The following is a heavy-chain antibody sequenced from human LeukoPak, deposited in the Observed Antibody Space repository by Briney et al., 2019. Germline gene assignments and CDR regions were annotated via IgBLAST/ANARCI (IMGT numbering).Heavy chain of an antibody. CDR3: ARDQSIYGYEIFDY. V-gene: IGHV3-11*05. Sequence: PGGSLRLFRAASIFTHSDLYTACIPQAPGKGLEWVSFISSSSGYANYADSVKGRFTISRDNAKNSLYLQMNSLRAEDTAVYYCARDQSIYGYEIFDYWGQGILVTVSS. D-gene: IGHD5-12*01. CDR2: ISSSSGYA. J-gene: IGHJ4*02. CDR1: IFTHSDLY.